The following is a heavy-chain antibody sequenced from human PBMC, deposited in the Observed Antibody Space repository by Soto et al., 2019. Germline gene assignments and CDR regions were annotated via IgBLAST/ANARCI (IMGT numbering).Heavy chain of an antibody. V-gene: IGHV1-69*13. CDR3: ARELPITFGGVIVPDGMDV. Sequence: SVKVSCKASGGTFSSYAISWVRQAPGQGLEWMGGIIPIFGTANYAQKFQGRVTITADESTSTAYMELSSLRSEDTAVYYCARELPITFGGVIVPDGMDVSGQGTTVTVSS. CDR1: GGTFSSYA. CDR2: IIPIFGTA. J-gene: IGHJ6*02. D-gene: IGHD3-16*02.